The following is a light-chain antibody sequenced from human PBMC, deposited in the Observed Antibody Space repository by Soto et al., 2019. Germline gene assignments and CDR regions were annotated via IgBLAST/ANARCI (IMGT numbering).Light chain of an antibody. CDR1: QSVSSSY. Sequence: EIVLTQSPGTLSLSPGERATLSCRASQSVSSSYLAWYQQKPGQAPSLLIDGASSRATCIPDRLSGSGSVTDFTISISRLEPEDFAVYYCQQYGSSRLTFSGGTKVEIK. J-gene: IGKJ4*01. CDR3: QQYGSSRLT. V-gene: IGKV3-20*01. CDR2: GAS.